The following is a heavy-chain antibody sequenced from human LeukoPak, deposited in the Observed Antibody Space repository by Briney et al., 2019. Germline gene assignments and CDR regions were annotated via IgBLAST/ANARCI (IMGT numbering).Heavy chain of an antibody. CDR2: INPNSGGT. J-gene: IGHJ4*02. Sequence: ASVKVSCKASGYTFTGYYMHWVRQAPGQGLEWMGWINPNSGGTNYAQKFQGRVTMTRDTSISTAYMELSSLRSDDPAVYYCARAGSTSDYLDDYWGQGTLVTVSS. V-gene: IGHV1-2*02. D-gene: IGHD2-2*01. CDR3: ARAGSTSDYLDDY. CDR1: GYTFTGYY.